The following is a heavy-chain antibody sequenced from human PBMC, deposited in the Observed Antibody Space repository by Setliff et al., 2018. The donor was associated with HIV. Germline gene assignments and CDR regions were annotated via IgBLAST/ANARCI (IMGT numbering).Heavy chain of an antibody. CDR2: IHISGST. CDR1: DGSISSFY. J-gene: IGHJ6*03. Sequence: SETLSLTCSLSDGSISSFYWTWIRQPPGKGLEWIGYIHISGSTTYNPSLKSRVSISVDTYENQFSLTLTSVTAADSAVYFCARSTLPLPYYYIDVWGRGTTVTVSS. V-gene: IGHV4-4*09. D-gene: IGHD2-15*01. CDR3: ARSTLPLPYYYIDV.